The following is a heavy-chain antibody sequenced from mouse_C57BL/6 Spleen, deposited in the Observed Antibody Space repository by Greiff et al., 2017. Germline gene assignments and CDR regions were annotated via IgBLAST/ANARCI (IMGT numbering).Heavy chain of an antibody. J-gene: IGHJ3*01. CDR3: ARIGDSSGSGFAY. CDR2: IYPGSGNT. D-gene: IGHD3-2*02. CDR1: GYTFTDYY. Sequence: QVQLQQSGAELVRPGASVKLSCKASGYTFTDYYINWVKQRPGQGLEWIARIYPGSGNTYYNEKFKGKATLTAEKSSSTAYMQLSSLTSEDSAVYFCARIGDSSGSGFAYWGQGTLVTVSA. V-gene: IGHV1-76*01.